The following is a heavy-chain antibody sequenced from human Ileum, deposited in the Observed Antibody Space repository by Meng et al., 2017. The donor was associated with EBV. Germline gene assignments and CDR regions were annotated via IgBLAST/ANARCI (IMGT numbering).Heavy chain of an antibody. Sequence: VALQVSSPGLVKPARTLSTTCAFSGGSISSSNCWSWVRQPPGKGLEWIGEIYHSGSTNYNPSLKSRVTISVDKSKNQFSLNLSSVTAADTAVYYCARVGQWLPIDYWGQGTLVTVSS. D-gene: IGHD6-19*01. CDR2: IYHSGST. V-gene: IGHV4-4*02. CDR1: GGSISSSNC. CDR3: ARVGQWLPIDY. J-gene: IGHJ4*02.